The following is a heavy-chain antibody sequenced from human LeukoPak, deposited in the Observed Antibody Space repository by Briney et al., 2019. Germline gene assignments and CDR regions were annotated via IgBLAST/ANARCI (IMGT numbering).Heavy chain of an antibody. Sequence: PGGSLRLSCAASGFTFSSYWMGWVRQAPGKGLEWVANIKQGGSEKYYVDSVKGRFTISRDNAKNSLYLQMNSLRAEDTAVYYCARVPLWFGKTIFDYWGQGTLVTVSS. CDR3: ARVPLWFGKTIFDY. J-gene: IGHJ4*02. CDR2: IKQGGSEK. D-gene: IGHD3-10*01. V-gene: IGHV3-7*03. CDR1: GFTFSSYW.